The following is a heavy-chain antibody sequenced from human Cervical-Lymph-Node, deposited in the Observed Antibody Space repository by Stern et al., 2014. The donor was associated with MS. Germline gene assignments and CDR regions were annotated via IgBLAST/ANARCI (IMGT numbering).Heavy chain of an antibody. D-gene: IGHD2-21*01. V-gene: IGHV3-74*01. J-gene: IGHJ4*02. CDR2: ISSDGSKT. CDR1: GFTFSSYW. CDR3: VRDGLWWWD. Sequence: EVQLVESGGGLVQPGGSLRLSCAASGFTFSSYWMHLVRQAPGTGLVWVTRISSDGSKTYYADAVKGRFSFSRDNAKNTLYLQMNSLRAEDTAVYYCVRDGLWWWDWGQGTLVTVSS.